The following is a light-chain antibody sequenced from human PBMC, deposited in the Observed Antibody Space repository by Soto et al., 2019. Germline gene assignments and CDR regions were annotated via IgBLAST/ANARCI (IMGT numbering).Light chain of an antibody. Sequence: EIVMTQSPATLSVSPGERATLSCRASQSISSNLAWYQQKPGQAPRLLIYGASTRAPGIPARFSGSRSGTEFTLTISSLQSEDFAVYYCQQENNWPPWTFGQGTKVEI. J-gene: IGKJ1*01. CDR1: QSISSN. V-gene: IGKV3-15*01. CDR2: GAS. CDR3: QQENNWPPWT.